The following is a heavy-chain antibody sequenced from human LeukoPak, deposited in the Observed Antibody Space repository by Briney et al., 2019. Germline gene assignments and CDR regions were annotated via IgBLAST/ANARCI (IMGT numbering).Heavy chain of an antibody. Sequence: GGSLRLSCAASGFTFSSYAMSWVRQAPEKGLEWVSVISGSGGSTYYADSVKGRFTISRDNSKNTLYLQMNSLRAEDTAVYYCAKLSYSGSYSPFDYWGQGTLVTVSS. V-gene: IGHV3-23*01. D-gene: IGHD1-26*01. J-gene: IGHJ4*02. CDR3: AKLSYSGSYSPFDY. CDR1: GFTFSSYA. CDR2: ISGSGGST.